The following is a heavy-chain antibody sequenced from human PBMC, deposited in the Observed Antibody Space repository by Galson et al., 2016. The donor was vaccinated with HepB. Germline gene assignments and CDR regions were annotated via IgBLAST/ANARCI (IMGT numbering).Heavy chain of an antibody. Sequence: SLRLSCAASGFSFSDHSINWVRQAPGKGLEWVALITSTSTSTYYLESVRGRFTISRDDAKNSLFLQMNGLRDEDTAIYYCAKDWHSYGPGGGMDVWGQGTTVTVSS. CDR1: GFSFSDHS. CDR2: ITSTSTST. V-gene: IGHV3-48*02. D-gene: IGHD5-18*01. J-gene: IGHJ6*02. CDR3: AKDWHSYGPGGGMDV.